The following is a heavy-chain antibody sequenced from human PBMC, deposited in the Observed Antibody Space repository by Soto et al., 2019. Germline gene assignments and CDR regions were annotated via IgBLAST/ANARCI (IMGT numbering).Heavy chain of an antibody. J-gene: IGHJ6*03. D-gene: IGHD2-2*01. V-gene: IGHV3-7*01. CDR3: ARVRIVPAAMSAGYYSYSMDV. CDR2: IKQDGSEK. Sequence: GSLRLSCAASGFTFSSYWMSWVRQAPVKGLEWVANIKQDGSEKSYVDSVKGRFTISRDNAKNSLYLQMNSLIAEDTAVYYCARVRIVPAAMSAGYYSYSMDVWGKGTTVTVSS. CDR1: GFTFSSYW.